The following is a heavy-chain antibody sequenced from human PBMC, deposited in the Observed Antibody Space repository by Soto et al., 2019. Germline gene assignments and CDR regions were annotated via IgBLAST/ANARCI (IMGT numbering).Heavy chain of an antibody. CDR2: IDLDIGDT. CDR3: GLEPTGTGGFDY. V-gene: IGHV1-2*02. D-gene: IGHD7-27*01. CDR1: GHTFTGRH. Sequence: GASVKVSCKASGHTFTGRHMHWVRQAPGQGLEWMGLIDLDIGDTKYAQKFQGRVTSTSDTSITTAYMELRGLRSDDTAVYYCGLEPTGTGGFDYWGQGTLVTVSS. J-gene: IGHJ4*02.